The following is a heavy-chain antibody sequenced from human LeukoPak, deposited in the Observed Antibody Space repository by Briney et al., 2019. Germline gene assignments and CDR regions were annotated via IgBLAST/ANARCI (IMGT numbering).Heavy chain of an antibody. CDR1: GYTFTSYG. Sequence: AASVKVSCKASGYTFTSYGISWVRQAPGQGLEWMGWISAYNGNTNYAQKLQGRVTMTTDTSTSTAYKELRSLRSDDTAVYSCAALSSGWDFGIWGQGTMVTVSS. CDR2: ISAYNGNT. D-gene: IGHD3-22*01. V-gene: IGHV1-18*01. CDR3: AALSSGWDFGI. J-gene: IGHJ3*02.